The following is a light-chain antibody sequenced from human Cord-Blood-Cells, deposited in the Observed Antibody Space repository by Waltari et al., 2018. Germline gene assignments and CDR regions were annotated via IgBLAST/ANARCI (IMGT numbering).Light chain of an antibody. CDR1: QSISSY. Sequence: DIQMTQSPSSLSESVGDRVTITCRASQSISSYLNWYQQKPGKAPKLLIYAASSLQSGVPSRFSGSGSGTDFTLTISILQPEDFATYYCQQSYSTPYSFGQGTKLEIK. CDR3: QQSYSTPYS. CDR2: AAS. V-gene: IGKV1-39*01. J-gene: IGKJ2*03.